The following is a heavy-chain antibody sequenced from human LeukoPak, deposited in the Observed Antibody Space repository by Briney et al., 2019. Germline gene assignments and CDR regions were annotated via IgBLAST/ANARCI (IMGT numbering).Heavy chain of an antibody. D-gene: IGHD3-16*01. CDR2: VSGSGSST. CDR3: AKGEWCDY. V-gene: IGHV3-23*01. CDR1: GFIFSSYE. J-gene: IGHJ4*02. Sequence: GGSLRLSCAASGFIFSSYEMSWVRQAPGKGLEWVSAVSGSGSSTYYADSVKGRFTISRDNSKNMLYLQMNSLRTEDTAVYYCAKGEWCDYWGQGTLVTVSS.